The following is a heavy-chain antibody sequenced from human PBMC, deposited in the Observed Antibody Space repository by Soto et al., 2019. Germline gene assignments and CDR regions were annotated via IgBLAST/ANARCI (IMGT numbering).Heavy chain of an antibody. CDR3: ARDGGYSFGPGNYYGMDV. CDR1: GFTFSNFA. Sequence: EVQLLESGGGLVQPGGSLRLSCAASGFTFSNFAMSWVRQAPGKGLEWVSGIIGSGGTTYYADSVKGRFTISRDKSKATLYLQMNSLRAEGTAIYYCARDGGYSFGPGNYYGMDVWGQGTTVTVSS. D-gene: IGHD5-18*01. V-gene: IGHV3-23*01. J-gene: IGHJ6*02. CDR2: IIGSGGTT.